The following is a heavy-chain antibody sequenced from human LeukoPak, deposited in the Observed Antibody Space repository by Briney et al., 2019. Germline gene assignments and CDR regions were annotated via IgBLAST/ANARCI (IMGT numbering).Heavy chain of an antibody. Sequence: GGSLRPSCAASGFTFDDYGMHWVRQAPGKGLEWVSGISWNSGSIGYADSVKGRFTISRDNAKSTLYLQMNSLRPEDMALYYCTKASGYSSGSIDYWGQGTLVTVSS. CDR2: ISWNSGSI. V-gene: IGHV3-9*03. CDR3: TKASGYSSGSIDY. J-gene: IGHJ4*02. CDR1: GFTFDDYG. D-gene: IGHD5-18*01.